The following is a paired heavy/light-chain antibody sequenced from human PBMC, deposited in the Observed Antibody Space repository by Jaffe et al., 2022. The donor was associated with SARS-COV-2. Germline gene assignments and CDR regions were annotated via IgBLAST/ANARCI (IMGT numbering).Heavy chain of an antibody. V-gene: IGHV4-28*01. CDR1: GYSISNSNW. CDR3: ARTHCSITSCYIDY. CDR2: IYHSGST. Sequence: QVQLQESGPGLVKPSDTLSLTCAVSGYSISNSNWWGWIRQPPGKGLEWIGYIYHSGSTHYNLSLESRGTMSVDTSKNQFSLRLSSVTAADTAVYYCARTHCSITSCYIDYWGQGTLVTVSS. J-gene: IGHJ4*02. D-gene: IGHD2-2*02.
Light chain of an antibody. CDR1: SGDVGSYNR. CDR3: SSYTSTSTLV. J-gene: IGLJ3*02. Sequence: QSALTQPPSVSGSPGQSVTISCTGTSGDVGSYNRVSWYQQPPGTAPKLVIYEVTNRPSGVPDRFSGSKSGNTASLTISGLQAEDEADYYCSSYTSTSTLVFGGGTQLTVL. V-gene: IGLV2-18*02. CDR2: EVT.